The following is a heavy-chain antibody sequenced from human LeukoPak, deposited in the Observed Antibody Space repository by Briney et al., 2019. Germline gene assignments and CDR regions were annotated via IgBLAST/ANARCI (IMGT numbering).Heavy chain of an antibody. Sequence: SETLSLTCTVYGGSISSYYWSWIRQPAGKGLEWIGRIYTSGSNNYNPSLKSRVTISVDKSKNQFSLKLSSVTAADTAMYYCARGPVTIFGVVIIPDYFDYWGQGTLVTVSS. CDR3: ARGPVTIFGVVIIPDYFDY. D-gene: IGHD3-3*01. CDR2: IYTSGSN. J-gene: IGHJ4*02. CDR1: GGSISSYY. V-gene: IGHV4-4*07.